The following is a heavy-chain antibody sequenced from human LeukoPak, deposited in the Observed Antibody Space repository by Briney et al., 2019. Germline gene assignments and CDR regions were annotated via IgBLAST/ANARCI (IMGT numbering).Heavy chain of an antibody. V-gene: IGHV1-2*02. J-gene: IGHJ4*02. CDR2: INTTSGGT. CDR3: ARLVGLSTTASY. D-gene: IGHD5/OR15-5a*01. CDR1: GYTFIGYY. Sequence: ASVKVSRKASGYTFIGYYLHSVRQAPGQGLEWMGWINTTSGGTNYAQKFQDRVTMTRDTSINTDYMELSRLTSDDTAVYYCARLVGLSTTASYWGQGTLVIVSS.